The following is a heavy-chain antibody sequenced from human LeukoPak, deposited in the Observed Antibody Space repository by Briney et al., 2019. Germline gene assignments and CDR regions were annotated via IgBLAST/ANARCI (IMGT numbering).Heavy chain of an antibody. J-gene: IGHJ6*02. V-gene: IGHV4-34*01. D-gene: IGHD3-3*01. CDR1: GGSFSGYY. Sequence: SETLSLTYAVYGGSFSGYYWSWIRQPPGKGLEWIGEINHSGSTNYNPSLKSRVTISVDTSKNQFSLKLSSVTAADTAVYYCAESGYYGMDVWGQGTTVTVSS. CDR3: AESGYYGMDV. CDR2: INHSGST.